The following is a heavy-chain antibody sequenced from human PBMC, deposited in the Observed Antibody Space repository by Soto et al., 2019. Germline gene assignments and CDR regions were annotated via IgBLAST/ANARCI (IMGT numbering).Heavy chain of an antibody. V-gene: IGHV4-31*03. J-gene: IGHJ3*02. CDR1: GNSIATGAYY. Sequence: SETRSLTCTVSGNSIATGAYYWSWIRHHPGKGLEWIGYISYSGTTYYNPSLKSRFTISVDTPKNQFSLILTAVTAADTAVYYCARVRRSTTHLAAFDIWGPATKVT. D-gene: IGHD2-2*01. CDR3: ARVRRSTTHLAAFDI. CDR2: ISYSGTT.